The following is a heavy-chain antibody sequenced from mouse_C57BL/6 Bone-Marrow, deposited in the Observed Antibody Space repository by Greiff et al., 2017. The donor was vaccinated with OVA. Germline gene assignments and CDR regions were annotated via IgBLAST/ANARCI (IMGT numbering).Heavy chain of an antibody. CDR2: IHPNSGST. CDR3: ARSGAY. Sequence: QVHVKQPGAELVKPGASVKLSCKASGYTFTSYWMHWVKQRPGQGLEWIGIIHPNSGSTNYNEKFKSKATLTVDKSSSTAYMQLSSLTSEDSAVYYCARSGAYWGQGTLVTVSA. J-gene: IGHJ3*01. CDR1: GYTFTSYW. V-gene: IGHV1-64*01. D-gene: IGHD4-1*01.